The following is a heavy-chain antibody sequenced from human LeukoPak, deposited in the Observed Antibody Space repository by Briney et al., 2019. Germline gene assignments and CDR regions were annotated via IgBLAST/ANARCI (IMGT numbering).Heavy chain of an antibody. CDR2: IYYSGTT. V-gene: IGHV4-61*01. CDR3: ARRRAAAGTPPIFDY. Sequence: SETLSLTCTVSGGSVSSGSYYWSWIRQPPGKGLEWIGYIYYSGTTNYNPSLKSRVIISVDTSKNQFSLKLSSVTAADTAMYYCARRRAAAGTPPIFDYWGQGTLVTVSS. J-gene: IGHJ4*02. CDR1: GGSVSSGSYY. D-gene: IGHD6-13*01.